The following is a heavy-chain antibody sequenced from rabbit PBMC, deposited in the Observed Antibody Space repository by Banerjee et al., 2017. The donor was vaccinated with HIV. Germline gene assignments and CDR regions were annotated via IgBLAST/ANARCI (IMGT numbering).Heavy chain of an antibody. V-gene: IGHV1S45*01. J-gene: IGHJ4*01. CDR2: IDAGSSGST. D-gene: IGHD6-1*01. CDR1: GFSFSSGYW. Sequence: QEQLVESGGGLVQPGASLTLTCTASGFSFSSGYWICWVRQAPGKGLEWIACIDAGSSGSTYYASWAKGRFTISKTSSTTVTLQMTSLTAADTATYFCARPGVAGYGYAIYFNLWGQGTLVTVS. CDR3: ARPGVAGYGYAIYFNL.